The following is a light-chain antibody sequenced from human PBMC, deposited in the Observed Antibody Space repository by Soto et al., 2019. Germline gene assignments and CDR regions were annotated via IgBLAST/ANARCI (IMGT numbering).Light chain of an antibody. V-gene: IGKV3-15*01. Sequence: EIVMTQSPATLSVSPGGRATLSCRASQSISDTLAWYQQKPGQAPRLLIYGASTRAPGFPARFSGSGSGTDFTLTICSLQSEDFAVYYCQQYNNWPGTFGQGTKVEIK. CDR1: QSISDT. J-gene: IGKJ1*01. CDR3: QQYNNWPGT. CDR2: GAS.